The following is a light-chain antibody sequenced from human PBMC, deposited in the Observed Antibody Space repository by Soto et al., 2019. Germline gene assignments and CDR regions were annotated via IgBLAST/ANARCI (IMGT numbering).Light chain of an antibody. V-gene: IGLV2-11*01. Sequence: QSALTQPRLVSGSPGQSVTISCTGTSSDVGGYNYVSWYQQHPGKAPKLMIYDVSKRPSGVPDRFSGSKSGNTASLTISGLQAEDEADYYCCSYAGTYYVFGTGTKSPS. CDR2: DVS. CDR3: CSYAGTYYV. CDR1: SSDVGGYNY. J-gene: IGLJ1*01.